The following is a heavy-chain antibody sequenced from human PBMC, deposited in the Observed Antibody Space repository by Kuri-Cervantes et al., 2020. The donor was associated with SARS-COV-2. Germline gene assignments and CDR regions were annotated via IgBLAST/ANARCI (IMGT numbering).Heavy chain of an antibody. CDR3: ARGVRQLGPSGLLSY. J-gene: IGHJ4*02. Sequence: SQTLSLTCAVSGYSISSGYYWGWIRQPPGKGLEWIGIIYHRGSSYYNPSLRSRVTISVDTSKNQFSLKLSSVTAADTAVYYCARGVRQLGPSGLLSYWGQGTLVTVSS. CDR2: IYHRGSS. V-gene: IGHV4-38-2*01. CDR1: GYSISSGYY. D-gene: IGHD6-6*01.